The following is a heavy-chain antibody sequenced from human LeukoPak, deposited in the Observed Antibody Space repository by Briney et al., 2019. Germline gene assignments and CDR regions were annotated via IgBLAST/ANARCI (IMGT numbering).Heavy chain of an antibody. CDR2: IYYSGST. Sequence: PSQTLSLTCTVSGGSISSGGYYWSWIRQHPGKGLEWSGYIYYSGSTYYNPSLKSRVTISVDTSKNQFSLKLSSVTAADTAVYYCARDIKSRGYYYGSGSWDVWGKGTTVTVSS. CDR3: ARDIKSRGYYYGSGSWDV. D-gene: IGHD3-10*01. J-gene: IGHJ6*04. CDR1: GGSISSGGYY. V-gene: IGHV4-31*03.